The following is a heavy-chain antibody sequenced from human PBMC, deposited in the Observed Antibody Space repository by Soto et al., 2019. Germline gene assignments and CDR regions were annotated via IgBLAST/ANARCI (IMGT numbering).Heavy chain of an antibody. Sequence: PGGSLRLSCAASGFTFSSYGTHWVRQAPGKGLEWVAVISYDGSNKYYADSVKGRFTISRDNSKNTLYLQMNSLRAEDTAVYYCAKDPGRQLKDLNWFDPWGQGTLVTVSS. V-gene: IGHV3-30*18. J-gene: IGHJ5*02. CDR3: AKDPGRQLKDLNWFDP. CDR1: GFTFSSYG. D-gene: IGHD6-6*01. CDR2: ISYDGSNK.